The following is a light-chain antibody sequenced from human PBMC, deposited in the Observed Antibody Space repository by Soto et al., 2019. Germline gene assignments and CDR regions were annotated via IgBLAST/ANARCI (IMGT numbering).Light chain of an antibody. CDR1: SSDVGGYNY. CDR3: SSYTSSSLRYV. Sequence: QSALTQPASVSGSPGQSITISCTGTSSDVGGYNYVSWYQQHPGKAPKLMIYDVSNRPSGVSNRFSGSKSGNTASLTISGLQAEDEADYYCSSYTSSSLRYVFGTGTKVTV. CDR2: DVS. V-gene: IGLV2-14*01. J-gene: IGLJ1*01.